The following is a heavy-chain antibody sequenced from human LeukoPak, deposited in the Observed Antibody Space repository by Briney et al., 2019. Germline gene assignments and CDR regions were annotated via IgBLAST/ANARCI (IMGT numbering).Heavy chain of an antibody. D-gene: IGHD6-13*01. Sequence: EASVKVSCKASGYTFTGYYMHWVRQAPGQGLEWMGWINPNSGDTDYAQKFQGRVTMTRDTSINTAYMELSRLRSDDTAVYYCASPLAPGGSSWDRGFDYWGQGTLVTVSS. CDR3: ASPLAPGGSSWDRGFDY. CDR2: INPNSGDT. J-gene: IGHJ4*02. CDR1: GYTFTGYY. V-gene: IGHV1-2*02.